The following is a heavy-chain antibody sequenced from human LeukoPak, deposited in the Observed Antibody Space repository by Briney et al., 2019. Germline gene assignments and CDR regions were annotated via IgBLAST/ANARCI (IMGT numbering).Heavy chain of an antibody. CDR3: ARSCSSTSCYLTDAFDI. V-gene: IGHV5-51*01. CDR2: ISPGDSDI. J-gene: IGHJ3*02. D-gene: IGHD2-2*01. CDR1: GYSFTSYW. Sequence: GQSLKISCKGSGYSFTSYWIGWVRQMPGKGLEWMGIISPGDSDIRYSPSFQGQVIISADKSISTAYLQWSSLKASDTAIYYCARSCSSTSCYLTDAFDIWGQGTMVTVSS.